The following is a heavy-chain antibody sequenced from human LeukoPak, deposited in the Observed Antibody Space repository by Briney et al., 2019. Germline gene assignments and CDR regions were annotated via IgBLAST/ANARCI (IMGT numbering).Heavy chain of an antibody. CDR3: AKDQGQVFGYFDY. D-gene: IGHD1-14*01. CDR2: ISGSGGTT. CDR1: GFTFSSYA. Sequence: GGSLRLSCAASGFTFSSYAMSWVRQAPGKGLEWVSAISGSGGTTYYADSVKGRFTISRDNSKNTPYLQMNSLRADDTAVYYCAKDQGQVFGYFDYWGQGALVTVSS. V-gene: IGHV3-23*01. J-gene: IGHJ4*02.